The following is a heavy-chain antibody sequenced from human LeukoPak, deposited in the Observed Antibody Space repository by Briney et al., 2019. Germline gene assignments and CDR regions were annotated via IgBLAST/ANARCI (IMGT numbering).Heavy chain of an antibody. Sequence: GGSLRLSCAVSGFTASGFTFSSYAMSWVRQAPGKGLEWVSAIGSGGTTYYADSVKGRFTISRDNSKNTLFLQMNSLRAEDTAVYYCAKEVRSGYYFDSWGQGTLVTVSS. CDR3: AKEVRSGYYFDS. V-gene: IGHV3-23*01. CDR2: IGSGGTT. D-gene: IGHD4/OR15-4a*01. J-gene: IGHJ4*02. CDR1: GFTFSSYA.